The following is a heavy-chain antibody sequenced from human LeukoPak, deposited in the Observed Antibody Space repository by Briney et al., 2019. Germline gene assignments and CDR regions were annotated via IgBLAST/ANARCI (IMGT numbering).Heavy chain of an antibody. D-gene: IGHD3-3*02. CDR1: GGSISSSSYY. V-gene: IGHV4-39*01. J-gene: IGHJ4*02. Sequence: SETLSLTCTVSGGSISSSSYYWGWIRQPPGKGLEWIGSIYYSGCTYYNPSLKSRVTISVDTSKNQFSLKLSSVTAADTAVYYCARSSTFYFDYWGQGTLVTVSS. CDR2: IYYSGCT. CDR3: ARSSTFYFDY.